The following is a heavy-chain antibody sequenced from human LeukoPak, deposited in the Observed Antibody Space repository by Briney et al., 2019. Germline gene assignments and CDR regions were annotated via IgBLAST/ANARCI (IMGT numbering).Heavy chain of an antibody. D-gene: IGHD3-22*01. Sequence: QTGGSLRLSCAASGFTFNTYAMSWVRQAPGEGLQWVSGISNSGDSTYYADSVKGRFTISRDNSKNTLYLQMNSLRAEDTAVYYCAKDKGPIYYDSRPYYYGMDVWGQGTTVTVSS. CDR2: ISNSGDST. V-gene: IGHV3-23*01. CDR3: AKDKGPIYYDSRPYYYGMDV. J-gene: IGHJ6*02. CDR1: GFTFNTYA.